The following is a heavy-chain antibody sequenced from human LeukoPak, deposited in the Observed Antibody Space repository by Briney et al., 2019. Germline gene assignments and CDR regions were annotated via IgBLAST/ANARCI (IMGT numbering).Heavy chain of an antibody. D-gene: IGHD4-17*01. V-gene: IGHV4-30-2*01. Sequence: SQTLSLTCAVSGGSISSGGYSWSWIRQPPGKGLEWIGYIYHSGSTYYNPSLKSRVTISVDRSKNQFSLKLSSVTAADTAVYYCARSGYGDYPLNYWGQGTLVTVFS. CDR1: GGSISSGGYS. CDR2: IYHSGST. CDR3: ARSGYGDYPLNY. J-gene: IGHJ4*02.